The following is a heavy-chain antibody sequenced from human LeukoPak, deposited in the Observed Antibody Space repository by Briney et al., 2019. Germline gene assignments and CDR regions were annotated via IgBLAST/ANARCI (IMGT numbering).Heavy chain of an antibody. CDR3: ANQQLGRVY. J-gene: IGHJ4*02. V-gene: IGHV3-74*01. CDR2: INSGGRTT. CDR1: GFTFSSYW. D-gene: IGHD6-13*01. Sequence: PGGSLRLSCAASGFTFSSYWMHWVRQAPGKGLVWVSHINSGGRTTSYADSVKGRFTISRDNAKNTLYLQMNSLRAEDTAVYYCANQQLGRVYWGQGTLVTVSS.